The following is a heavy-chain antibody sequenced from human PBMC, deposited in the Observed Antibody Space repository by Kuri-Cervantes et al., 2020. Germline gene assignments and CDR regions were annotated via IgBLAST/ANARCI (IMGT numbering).Heavy chain of an antibody. J-gene: IGHJ4*02. V-gene: IGHV1-8*01. CDR3: ARVRDGYSYSYFDY. D-gene: IGHD5-24*01. CDR2: MNPNSGNT. CDR1: GYTFTSYD. Sequence: ASVKVSCKASGYTFTSYDINWVRQATGQGLEWMGWMNPNSGNTGYAQKFQGRVTMTRNTSISTVYMELSSLRSEDTAVYYCARVRDGYSYSYFDYWGQGTLVTVSS.